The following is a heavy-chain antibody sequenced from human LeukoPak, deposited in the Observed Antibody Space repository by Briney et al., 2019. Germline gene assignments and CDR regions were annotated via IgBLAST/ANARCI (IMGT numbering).Heavy chain of an antibody. Sequence: AGGSLGLSCAASGFTFSSYGMHWVRQAPGKGLEWVAVISYDGSNKYYADSVKGRFTLSRDNSKNTLYLQMTSLRAEDTAVYYCAKDVQGSGSPHDYWGQGTLVTVSS. D-gene: IGHD3-10*01. CDR1: GFTFSSYG. CDR3: AKDVQGSGSPHDY. CDR2: ISYDGSNK. J-gene: IGHJ4*02. V-gene: IGHV3-30*18.